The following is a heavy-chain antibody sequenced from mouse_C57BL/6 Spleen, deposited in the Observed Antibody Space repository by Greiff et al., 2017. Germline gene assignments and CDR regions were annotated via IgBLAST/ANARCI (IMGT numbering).Heavy chain of an antibody. CDR3: ARKADGYYFDY. D-gene: IGHD2-3*01. V-gene: IGHV1-82*01. J-gene: IGHJ2*01. CDR1: GYAFSSSW. CDR2: IYPGDGDT. Sequence: VQLKESGPELVKPGASVKISCKASGYAFSSSWMNWVKQRPGKGLEWIGRIYPGDGDTNYNGKFKGKATLTADKSSSTAYMQLSSLTSEDSAVYFCARKADGYYFDYWGQGTTLTVSS.